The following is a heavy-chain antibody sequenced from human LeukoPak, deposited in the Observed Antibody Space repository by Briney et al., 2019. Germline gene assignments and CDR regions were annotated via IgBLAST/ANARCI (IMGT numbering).Heavy chain of an antibody. V-gene: IGHV4-38-2*02. Sequence: KPSETLSLTCTVSGYSISSGYYWGRTRQPPGQGLEWIGTSFFYGGTTLYHPSRRSRVTMSVYTSTNQFSLQLSSVTAADPAFYYCARDPRYYYVGGSRIAFYFDVWGQGTPVSASS. CDR3: ARDPRYYYVGGSRIAFYFDV. D-gene: IGHD3-10*02. J-gene: IGHJ4*02. CDR2: FFYGGTT. CDR1: GYSISSGYY.